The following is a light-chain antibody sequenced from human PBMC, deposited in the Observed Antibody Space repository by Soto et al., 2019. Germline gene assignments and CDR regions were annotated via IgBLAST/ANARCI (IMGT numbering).Light chain of an antibody. J-gene: IGLJ1*01. CDR1: SSDIGAYDY. Sequence: QSVRTQTPSASGAPGQSVTISCTGTSSDIGAYDYVSWYQQHPGRAPKLLIYEVSERPSGVPDRFSGSKSGNTASLTVSGLRAEDEADYYCNSYAGSDNFVVFGTGTKVTVL. CDR3: NSYAGSDNFVV. CDR2: EVS. V-gene: IGLV2-8*01.